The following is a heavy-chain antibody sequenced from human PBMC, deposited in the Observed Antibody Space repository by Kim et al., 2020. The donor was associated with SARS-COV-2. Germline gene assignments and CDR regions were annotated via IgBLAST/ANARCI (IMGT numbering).Heavy chain of an antibody. CDR3: AREYTTSSTRAFDI. V-gene: IGHV3-74*01. J-gene: IGHJ3*02. D-gene: IGHD2-2*02. Sequence: ADSVKGQFTVSRDSAKNTLYLQMNILRAEDTAVYFCAREYTTSSTRAFDIWGQGTVVTVSS.